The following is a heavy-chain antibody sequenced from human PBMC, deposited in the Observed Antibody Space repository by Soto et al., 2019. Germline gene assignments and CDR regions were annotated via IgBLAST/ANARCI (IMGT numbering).Heavy chain of an antibody. V-gene: IGHV4-39*01. CDR1: GGSISSSSYY. Sequence: QLQLQESGPGLVKPSETLSLTCTVSGGSISSSSYYWGWIRQPPGKGLEWIGSIYYSGSTYYNPSLKSRVTISVDTSKNQFSLKLSSVTAADTAVYYCARLGRDGYATFDYWGQGTLVTVSS. CDR2: IYYSGST. J-gene: IGHJ4*02. D-gene: IGHD5-12*01. CDR3: ARLGRDGYATFDY.